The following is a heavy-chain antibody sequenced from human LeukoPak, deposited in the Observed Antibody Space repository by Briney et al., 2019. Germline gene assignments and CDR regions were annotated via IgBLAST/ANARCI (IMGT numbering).Heavy chain of an antibody. D-gene: IGHD3-22*01. V-gene: IGHV3-30*04. CDR1: GFTFSSYA. CDR2: ISYDGSNK. CDR3: AKNYYYDSTPYYYYYMDV. J-gene: IGHJ6*03. Sequence: GGSLRLSCAASGFTFSSYAMHWVRQAPGKGLEWVAVISYDGSNKYYADSVKGRFTISRDNSKNTLYLQMNSLRAEDTAVYYCAKNYYYDSTPYYYYYMDVWGKGTTVTVSS.